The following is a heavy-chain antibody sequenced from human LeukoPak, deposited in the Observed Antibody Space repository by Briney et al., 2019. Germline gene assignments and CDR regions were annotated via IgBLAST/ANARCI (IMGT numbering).Heavy chain of an antibody. CDR1: RFTFDDYA. CDR2: ISWNSGSI. CDR3: AKGYCSGGSCYPLDY. J-gene: IGHJ4*02. D-gene: IGHD2-15*01. V-gene: IGHV3-9*01. Sequence: GGSLRLSCAASRFTFDDYAMHWVRQAPGKGLEWVSGISWNSGSIGYADSVKGRFTISRDNAKNSLYLQMNSLRAEDTALYYCAKGYCSGGSCYPLDYWGQGTLVTVSS.